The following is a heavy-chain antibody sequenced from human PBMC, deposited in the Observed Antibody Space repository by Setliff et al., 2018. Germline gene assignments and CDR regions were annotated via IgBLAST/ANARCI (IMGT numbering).Heavy chain of an antibody. D-gene: IGHD2-8*01. CDR1: GYTFTKYY. CDR3: ARLVRYCTTTTCQRLSGGEY. J-gene: IGHJ4*02. V-gene: IGHV1-46*01. CDR2: INISGGTS. Sequence: ASVKVSCKASGYTFTKYYMYWVRQAPGQGLEWMGIINISGGTSSYEQKFQGRVTMTRDTSTNTIYMELSSLSFEDTAVYYCARLVRYCTTTTCQRLSGGEYWGQGTLVTVSS.